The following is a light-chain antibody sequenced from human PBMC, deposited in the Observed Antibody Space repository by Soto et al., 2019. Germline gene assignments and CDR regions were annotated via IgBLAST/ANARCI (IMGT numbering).Light chain of an antibody. CDR1: QSVSSN. V-gene: IGKV3-15*01. Sequence: EIVMTQSPATLSVFPGERATLSCRASQSVSSNLAWYQQKPGQAPRLLIYGASTRATGIPARFSGSRSGTEFTLTISSLQSEDFAVYYCQQYNNWPPYTFGQGTKLEIK. CDR3: QQYNNWPPYT. CDR2: GAS. J-gene: IGKJ2*01.